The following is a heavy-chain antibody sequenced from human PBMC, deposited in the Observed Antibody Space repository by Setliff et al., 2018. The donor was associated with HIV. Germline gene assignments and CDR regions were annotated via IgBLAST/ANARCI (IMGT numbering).Heavy chain of an antibody. Sequence: PSETLSLTCTVSGGSINSTSYYWGWIRQPPGNGLEWIGSIYHTGSTYYKPSLKSRVTISVDTSKNQFSLRLNSVTAADTAVYYCARDVRDLVISVYGFWGQGIPVTVS. CDR3: ARDVRDLVISVYGF. CDR1: GGSINSTSYY. D-gene: IGHD3-22*01. J-gene: IGHJ4*02. V-gene: IGHV4-39*02. CDR2: IYHTGST.